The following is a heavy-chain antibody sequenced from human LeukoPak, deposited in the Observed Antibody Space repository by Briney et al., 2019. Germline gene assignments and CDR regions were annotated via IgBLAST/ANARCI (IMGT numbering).Heavy chain of an antibody. CDR1: GFTFSSYA. CDR2: FSVSGNNT. J-gene: IGHJ4*02. D-gene: IGHD2-15*01. Sequence: PGGSLRLSCAASGFTFSSYAMSWVRQAPGKGLEWLSAFSVSGNNTHYADSAEGPFTISRDNSKNTLYLQMNSLRTADPSIYYCAKTDGSSCYGGLDYWGQGTLGTVSS. CDR3: AKTDGSSCYGGLDY. V-gene: IGHV3-23*01.